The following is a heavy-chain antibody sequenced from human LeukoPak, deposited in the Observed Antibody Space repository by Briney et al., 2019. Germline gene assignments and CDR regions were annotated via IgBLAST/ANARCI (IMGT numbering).Heavy chain of an antibody. J-gene: IGHJ4*02. V-gene: IGHV3-7*01. CDR2: IREDGSER. CDR1: GFTFRSYW. Sequence: AGGSLRLSCAASGFTFRSYWMHWVRQAPGKGLEWVANIREDGSERHYVDSVKGRFTISRDNAGNSLSLQMNSLRVEDKAVYYCVPFKYLATMVSFWGQGTLVTVSS. CDR3: VPFKYLATMVSF. D-gene: IGHD5-24*01.